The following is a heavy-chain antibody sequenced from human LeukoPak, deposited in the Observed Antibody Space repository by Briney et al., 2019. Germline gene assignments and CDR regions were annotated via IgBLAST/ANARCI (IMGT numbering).Heavy chain of an antibody. V-gene: IGHV1-69*13. CDR3: AGADTVAVTVSTEA. CDR2: MIPIFGPT. D-gene: IGHD6-19*01. Sequence: GASVTDSCLACGGTFRNHRISWVRPAPGQGLAWMGGMIPIFGPTKYEERSQCRVTITVDEASNIVYMELTSLRLEDTALYFCAGADTVAVTVSTEAWGQGTLVTVSS. CDR1: GGTFRNHR. J-gene: IGHJ5*02.